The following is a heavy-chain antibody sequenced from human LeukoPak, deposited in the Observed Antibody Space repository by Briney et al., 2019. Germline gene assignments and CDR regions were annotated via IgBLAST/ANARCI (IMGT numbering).Heavy chain of an antibody. CDR3: ARVREEYYYDSSGYSWNY. J-gene: IGHJ4*02. D-gene: IGHD3-22*01. Sequence: SVKVSCKASGYTFTSYGISWVRQAPGQGLEWMGGIIPIFGTANYAQKFQGRVTITADESTSTAYMELSSLRSEDTAVYYCARVREEYYYDSSGYSWNYWGQGTLVTVSS. CDR2: IIPIFGTA. CDR1: GYTFTSYG. V-gene: IGHV1-69*13.